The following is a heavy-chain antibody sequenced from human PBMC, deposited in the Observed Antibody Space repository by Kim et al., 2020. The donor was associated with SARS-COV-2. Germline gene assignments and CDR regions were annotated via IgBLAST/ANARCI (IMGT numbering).Heavy chain of an antibody. CDR2: ISGSGGST. Sequence: GGSLRLSCAASGFTFSSYAMSWVRQAPGKGLEWVSAISGSGGSTYYADSVKGRFTISRDNSKNTLYLQMNSLRAEDTAVYYCAKGLYYYGSGSYYRSSTNYFDYWGQGTLVTVSS. CDR1: GFTFSSYA. V-gene: IGHV3-23*01. CDR3: AKGLYYYGSGSYYRSSTNYFDY. D-gene: IGHD3-10*01. J-gene: IGHJ4*02.